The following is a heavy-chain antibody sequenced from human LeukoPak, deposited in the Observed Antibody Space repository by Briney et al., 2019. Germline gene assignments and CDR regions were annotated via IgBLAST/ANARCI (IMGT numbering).Heavy chain of an antibody. CDR3: ARDLRSHGRYYFDY. Sequence: ASVKVSCKASGGTFSSYAISWVRQAPGQGLEWMGGIIPIFGTANYAQKFQGRVTITADESTSTAYMELSSLRAEDTAVYYCARDLRSHGRYYFDYWGQGTLVTVSS. J-gene: IGHJ4*02. CDR1: GGTFSSYA. CDR2: IIPIFGTA. D-gene: IGHD5-24*01. V-gene: IGHV1-69*13.